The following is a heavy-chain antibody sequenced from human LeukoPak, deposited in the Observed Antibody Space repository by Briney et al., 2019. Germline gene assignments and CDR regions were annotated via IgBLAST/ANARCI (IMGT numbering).Heavy chain of an antibody. D-gene: IGHD7-27*01. CDR3: ARDRTYPWGALGI. CDR1: GFTLSSYA. CDR2: VGVGGDT. V-gene: IGHV3-53*01. J-gene: IGHJ3*02. Sequence: GGSLRLSCVASGFTLSSYAMNWVRQAPGKGPEWVSTVGVGGDTFYSDSVKGRFTISRDNSENTLFLQMNSLRAEDTAMYHCARDRTYPWGALGIWGQGTVVTVSS.